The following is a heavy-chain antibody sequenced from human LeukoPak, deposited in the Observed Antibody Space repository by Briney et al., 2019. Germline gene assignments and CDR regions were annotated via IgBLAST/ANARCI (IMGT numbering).Heavy chain of an antibody. J-gene: IGHJ4*02. CDR1: GGSISSYY. CDR2: IYYSGST. D-gene: IGHD1-26*01. Sequence: SETLSLTCTVSGGSISSYYWSWIRQPPGKGLEWIGYIYYSGSTNYNPSLKSRVTISVDTSKNQFSLRLSSVTAADTAVYYCARDPIGSYGLDYWGQGTLVTVSS. V-gene: IGHV4-59*12. CDR3: ARDPIGSYGLDY.